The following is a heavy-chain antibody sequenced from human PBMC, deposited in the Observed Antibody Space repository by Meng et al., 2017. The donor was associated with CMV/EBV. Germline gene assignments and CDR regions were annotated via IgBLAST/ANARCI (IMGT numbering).Heavy chain of an antibody. J-gene: IGHJ3*02. V-gene: IGHV3-20*03. CDR3: TRHTGSVYSSSFGGDAFDI. CDR1: FDGYG. CDR2: INWNGGST. Sequence: FDGYGMRWVRRAPGKGMEWVSGINWNGGSTGYAASVKGRFTISRDNAKNSLYLQMNSLRAEDTALYYCTRHTGSVYSSSFGGDAFDIWGQGTMVTVSS. D-gene: IGHD6-6*01.